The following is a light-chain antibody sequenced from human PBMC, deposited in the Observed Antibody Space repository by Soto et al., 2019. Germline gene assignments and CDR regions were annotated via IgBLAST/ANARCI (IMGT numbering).Light chain of an antibody. CDR2: GAS. Sequence: EVLFTQSPDTLSLSRGERVTLSCRASQSVRNNYLAWYQVRPGRAPRLLIYGASSTATGIPDRLSGSGSGTDFTLSIRRLEPEDFAVYYCQQYGSSNTFGQGTRLEIK. J-gene: IGKJ5*01. CDR3: QQYGSSNT. CDR1: QSVRNNY. V-gene: IGKV3-20*01.